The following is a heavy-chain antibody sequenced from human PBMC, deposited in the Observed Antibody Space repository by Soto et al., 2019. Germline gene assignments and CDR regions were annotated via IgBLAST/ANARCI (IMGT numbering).Heavy chain of an antibody. Sequence: PGGALRLSCAASEFTFSDYYMSCIRRAPGKWLVWGSYLSCSGQTTYYAPSLKSRVTISRDTAKNSLYLQMNTLTAADTAVYYCARASSLAVADQFDYWGQGTLVTVSS. CDR1: EFTFSDYY. V-gene: IGHV3-11*01. D-gene: IGHD6-19*01. CDR2: LSCSGQTT. CDR3: ARASSLAVADQFDY. J-gene: IGHJ4*02.